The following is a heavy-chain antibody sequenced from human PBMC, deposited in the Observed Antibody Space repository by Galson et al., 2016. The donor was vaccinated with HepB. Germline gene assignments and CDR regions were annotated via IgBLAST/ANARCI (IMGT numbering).Heavy chain of an antibody. CDR3: ARGLRRVDY. J-gene: IGHJ4*02. V-gene: IGHV4-34*01. CDR2: INHSGRP. Sequence: SETLSLTCAVYGGSFSGYSWSWIRQPPGKGLEWIGEINHSGRPNYNPSLKSRVTISVDTSKDQFSLKLSSVTAADTAVYYCARGLRRVDYWGQGTLVTVSS. CDR1: GGSFSGYS.